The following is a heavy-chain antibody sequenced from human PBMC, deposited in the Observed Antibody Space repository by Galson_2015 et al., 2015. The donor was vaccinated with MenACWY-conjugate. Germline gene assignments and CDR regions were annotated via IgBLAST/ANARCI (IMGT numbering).Heavy chain of an antibody. Sequence: SLRLSCAASGFTFSHYGMHWVRQAPGKGLEWVTAISYDGNNNYYADSVKGRFTISRDNSKTPESLQMNGLTTEDTAVYFCARVLSSGWTRQFDYWGQGTLVAVSS. V-gene: IGHV3-30*03. J-gene: IGHJ4*02. CDR1: GFTFSHYG. D-gene: IGHD6-19*01. CDR2: ISYDGNNN. CDR3: ARVLSSGWTRQFDY.